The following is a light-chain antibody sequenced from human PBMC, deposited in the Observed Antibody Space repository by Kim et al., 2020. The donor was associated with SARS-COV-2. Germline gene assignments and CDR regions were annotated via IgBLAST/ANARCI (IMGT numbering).Light chain of an antibody. CDR1: HGISTY. CDR3: QQLNSYPWT. CDR2: RAS. Sequence: DIQLTHSPPFLSASVGDRVTITCRASHGISTYLAWYQQIPGKAPKLLIYRASTLQSGVPSRFSGSGSGTEFTLTISNLQPEDFAIYYCQQLNSYPWTFGQGTKVDIK. V-gene: IGKV1-9*01. J-gene: IGKJ1*01.